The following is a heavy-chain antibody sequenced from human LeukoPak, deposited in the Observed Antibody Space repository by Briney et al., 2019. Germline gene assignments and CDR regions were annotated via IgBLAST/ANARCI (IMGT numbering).Heavy chain of an antibody. Sequence: GGSLRLSCAASGFTFSSYGMHWVRQAPGKGLEWVAVISYDGSNKYYADSVKGRFTISRDNSKNTLYLQMNSLRAEDTAVYYCAKDLKRGYYYGSGSCMDVWGQGTTVTVSS. V-gene: IGHV3-30*18. CDR2: ISYDGSNK. CDR1: GFTFSSYG. D-gene: IGHD3-10*01. CDR3: AKDLKRGYYYGSGSCMDV. J-gene: IGHJ6*02.